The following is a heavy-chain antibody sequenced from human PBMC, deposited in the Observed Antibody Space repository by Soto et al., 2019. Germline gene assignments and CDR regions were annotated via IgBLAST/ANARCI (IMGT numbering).Heavy chain of an antibody. CDR2: ISAYNGKT. V-gene: IGHV1-18*01. Sequence: QVQLVQSGSEVKNPGASVKVSCKASGYTFTIYGLSWVRQAPGPGLEWMGWISAYNGKTNYAQQLQGRVTMTTDTSTSTAYLELRSRRSYDTAVSYCARGVGIEMATIESFYYWGQGTLFTVSS. D-gene: IGHD5-12*01. J-gene: IGHJ4*02. CDR3: ARGVGIEMATIESFYY. CDR1: GYTFTIYG.